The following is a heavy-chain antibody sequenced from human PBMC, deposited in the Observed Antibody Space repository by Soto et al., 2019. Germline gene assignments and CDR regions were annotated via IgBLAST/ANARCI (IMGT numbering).Heavy chain of an antibody. CDR2: ISDNSSVI. Sequence: GGSLRLSCAASGFTFSTYSINWVRQAPGKGLEWISYISDNSSVIYYADAVKGRFTISRDNATNSLYLQMNSLRDEDTAVYYCARDRDAHCSKGKCSGSYFDYWGQGTLVTVSS. J-gene: IGHJ4*02. V-gene: IGHV3-48*02. CDR1: GFTFSTYS. CDR3: ARDRDAHCSKGKCSGSYFDY. D-gene: IGHD2-8*01.